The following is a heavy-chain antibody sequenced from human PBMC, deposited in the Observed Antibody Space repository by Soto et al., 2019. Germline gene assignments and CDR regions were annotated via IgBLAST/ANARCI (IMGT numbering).Heavy chain of an antibody. CDR3: ARDRAEGSSSTPAGGMDV. V-gene: IGHV4-59*01. Sequence: TLSLTCSVSGGSIRTYYWNWIRQPPGGGLEWIAYIHYSGVTNYSPSLRGRVSISIDRSNNEFSLKVSSVTAADTAVYYCARDRAEGSSSTPAGGMDVWGPGTTVTVSS. CDR2: IHYSGVT. CDR1: GGSIRTYY. D-gene: IGHD6-6*01. J-gene: IGHJ6*02.